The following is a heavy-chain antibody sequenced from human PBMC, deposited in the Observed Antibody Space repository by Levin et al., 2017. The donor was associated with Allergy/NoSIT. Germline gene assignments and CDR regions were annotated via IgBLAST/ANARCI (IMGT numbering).Heavy chain of an antibody. Sequence: AGGSLRLSCADSGFTFSSYWMSWVRQAPGKGLEWVANIKQDGSEKNYVDSVKGRFTISRDNAKNSLYLQMNSLRAEDTAVYYCARAGGGVFDYWGQGTLVTVSS. V-gene: IGHV3-7*04. D-gene: IGHD3-16*01. CDR3: ARAGGGVFDY. CDR2: IKQDGSEK. CDR1: GFTFSSYW. J-gene: IGHJ4*02.